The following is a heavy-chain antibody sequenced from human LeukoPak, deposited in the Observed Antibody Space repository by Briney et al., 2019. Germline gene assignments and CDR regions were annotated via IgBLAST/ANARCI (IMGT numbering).Heavy chain of an antibody. CDR1: GFSFSSYS. Sequence: GGSLRLSCVASGFSFSSYSIHWVRRVPGKGLEWVAVMSVNGVNKYYADSVRGRFTVSRDISKNTQFLQMNSLRFEDTAVYFCVRESCSGGSCTYDPFDIWGHGTMVTVST. CDR3: VRESCSGGSCTYDPFDI. D-gene: IGHD2-15*01. CDR2: MSVNGVNK. V-gene: IGHV3-30-3*01. J-gene: IGHJ3*02.